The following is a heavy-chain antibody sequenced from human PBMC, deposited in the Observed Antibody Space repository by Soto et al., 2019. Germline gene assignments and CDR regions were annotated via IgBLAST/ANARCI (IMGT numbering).Heavy chain of an antibody. V-gene: IGHV3-30-3*01. CDR1: GFTFSSYA. CDR3: ARDLCSYYYDSSGYLFDY. CDR2: ISYDGSNK. J-gene: IGHJ4*02. D-gene: IGHD3-22*01. Sequence: GGSLRLSCAASGFTFSSYAMHWVRQAPGKGLEWVAVISYDGSNKYYADSVKGRFTISRDNSKNTLYLQMNSLRAEDTAVYYCARDLCSYYYDSSGYLFDYWGQGSLVIVSS.